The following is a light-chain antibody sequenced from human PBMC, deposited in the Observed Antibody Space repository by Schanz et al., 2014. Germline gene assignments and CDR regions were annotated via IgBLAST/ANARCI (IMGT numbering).Light chain of an antibody. Sequence: QSALIQPPSVSGSPGQSITISCTGTSSDIGGRAYVSWYQQRPGKAPQLILYDVNSRPSGVSNRFSGSKSGNTASLTVSWLQAEDEAVYYCSSYAGSNNLVFGGGTKLTVL. V-gene: IGLV2-14*01. J-gene: IGLJ2*01. CDR3: SSYAGSNNLV. CDR2: DVN. CDR1: SSDIGGRAY.